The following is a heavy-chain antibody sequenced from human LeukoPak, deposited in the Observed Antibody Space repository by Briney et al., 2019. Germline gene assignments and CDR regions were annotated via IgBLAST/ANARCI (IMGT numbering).Heavy chain of an antibody. Sequence: GASVKVSCKASGYTFTSHYMHWVRQAPGQGLEWMGIINPSGGSTSYAQKFQGRGTMTRDTSTSTVYMELSSLRSEDTAVYYCARAAIAYDTFDIWGQGTMVTVSS. J-gene: IGHJ3*02. CDR3: ARAAIAYDTFDI. CDR1: GYTFTSHY. CDR2: INPSGGST. V-gene: IGHV1-46*01.